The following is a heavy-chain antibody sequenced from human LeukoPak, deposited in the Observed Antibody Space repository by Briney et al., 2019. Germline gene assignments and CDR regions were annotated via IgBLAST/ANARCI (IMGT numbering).Heavy chain of an antibody. CDR1: GGSISSYY. Sequence: LETLSLTCTVSGGSISSYYWSWIRQPPGKGLEWIGYIYYSGSTNYNPSLKSRVTISVDTSKNQFSLKLSSVTAADTAVYYCARQNYDFWSGQYYFDYWGQGTLVTVTS. V-gene: IGHV4-59*08. J-gene: IGHJ4*02. CDR3: ARQNYDFWSGQYYFDY. D-gene: IGHD3-3*01. CDR2: IYYSGST.